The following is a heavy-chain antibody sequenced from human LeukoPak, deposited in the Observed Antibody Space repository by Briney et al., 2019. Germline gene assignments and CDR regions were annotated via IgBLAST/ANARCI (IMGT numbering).Heavy chain of an antibody. J-gene: IGHJ4*02. V-gene: IGHV3-30-3*01. Sequence: GGSLRLSCAGSGFTFSSYPMHWVRQAPGKGLEWVALISYDGSGTYYADSVKGRFTISRDNSKNTLYLLLNSLKPEDTAVYFCAREALKTHYYYDDSGYYADYWGQGTLVTVSS. CDR2: ISYDGSGT. D-gene: IGHD3-22*01. CDR3: AREALKTHYYYDDSGYYADY. CDR1: GFTFSSYP.